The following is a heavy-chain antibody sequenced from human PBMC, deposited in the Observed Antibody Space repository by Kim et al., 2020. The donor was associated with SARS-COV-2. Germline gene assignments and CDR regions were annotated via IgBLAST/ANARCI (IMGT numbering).Heavy chain of an antibody. Sequence: GGSLRLSCAASGFSFSGSAMHWVRQASGKGLEWVGRIRSKTNSYATAYAASVKGRFTISRDDSKNTAYLQMNSLKTEDTAVYYCTSHYDSSVNWGQGTLVTVSS. V-gene: IGHV3-73*01. CDR2: IRSKTNSYAT. CDR3: TSHYDSSVN. CDR1: GFSFSGSA. D-gene: IGHD3-22*01. J-gene: IGHJ4*02.